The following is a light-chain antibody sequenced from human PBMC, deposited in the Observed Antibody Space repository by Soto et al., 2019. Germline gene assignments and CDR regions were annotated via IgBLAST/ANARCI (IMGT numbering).Light chain of an antibody. CDR1: QSVSGN. CDR2: GAS. CDR3: QQYNNWPPLT. Sequence: EIVMTQSPATLSVSPGERATLSCRASQSVSGNLAWYQQKPGQAPRLLIYGASTRTTGIPARFSGSGSWTEFTLPISSLQSEDFAVYYCQQYNNWPPLTFGGGTKVEIK. J-gene: IGKJ4*01. V-gene: IGKV3-15*01.